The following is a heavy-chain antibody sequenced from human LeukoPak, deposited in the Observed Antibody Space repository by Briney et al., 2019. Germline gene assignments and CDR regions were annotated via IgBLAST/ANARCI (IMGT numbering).Heavy chain of an antibody. D-gene: IGHD3-10*01. CDR3: ARDEWFGEFFLDY. CDR2: ISADSGNT. CDR1: GYTFPGYY. V-gene: IGHV1-18*04. Sequence: ASVTVSWKASGYTFPGYYMHWVRQAPGQGLEWMGWISADSGNTNYAQKLQGRVTMTTDSSTSTAYMEVRSLRSDDTAVYYCARDEWFGEFFLDYWGQGTLVTVSS. J-gene: IGHJ4*02.